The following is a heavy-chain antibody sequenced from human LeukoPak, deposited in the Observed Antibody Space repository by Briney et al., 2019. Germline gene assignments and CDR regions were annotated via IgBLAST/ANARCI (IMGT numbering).Heavy chain of an antibody. CDR2: ISGSGGSA. J-gene: IGHJ4*02. D-gene: IGHD3-3*01. CDR1: GFTFSNYA. CDR3: AKDDVSWSGYR. V-gene: IGHV3-23*01. Sequence: GGSLRLSCAASGFTFSNYAMTWVRQAPGKGLEWVSTISGSGGSAYYADSVKGRFTISRDNSKNTLYLQMNSLRAEDTAVYYCAKDDVSWSGYRWCQGPVVIVSA.